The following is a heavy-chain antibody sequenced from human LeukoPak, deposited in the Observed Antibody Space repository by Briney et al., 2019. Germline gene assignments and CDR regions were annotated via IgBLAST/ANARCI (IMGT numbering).Heavy chain of an antibody. CDR2: IHYDGSNK. CDR3: ATYPFDY. J-gene: IGHJ4*02. Sequence: GGSLRLSCAASGFTFSHFGMHWVRQAPGKGLEWMTYIHYDGSNKYYADSVKGRFTISRDNAKNSLYLQMNSLGAEDTAVYYCATYPFDYWGQGTLVTVSS. CDR1: GFTFSHFG. V-gene: IGHV3-30*02.